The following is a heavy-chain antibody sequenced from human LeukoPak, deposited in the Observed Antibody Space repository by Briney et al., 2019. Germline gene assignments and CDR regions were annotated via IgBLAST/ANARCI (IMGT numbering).Heavy chain of an antibody. Sequence: SETLSLTCTVSGGSISSYYWSWIRQPPGKGLEWIGYISYTGSAFYDPSLKSRVSISIDTSKRQFSLKVRSLTAADTAVYYCARAPAMAYFDYWGQGTLVSVSS. J-gene: IGHJ4*02. V-gene: IGHV4-59*12. CDR3: ARAPAMAYFDY. CDR2: ISYTGSA. CDR1: GGSISSYY. D-gene: IGHD5-24*01.